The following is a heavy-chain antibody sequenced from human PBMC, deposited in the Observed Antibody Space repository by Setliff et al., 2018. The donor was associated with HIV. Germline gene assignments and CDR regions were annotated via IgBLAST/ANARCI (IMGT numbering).Heavy chain of an antibody. D-gene: IGHD4-4*01. CDR1: GFIFSSYE. J-gene: IGHJ4*02. V-gene: IGHV3-48*03. Sequence: PGGSLRLSCAASGFIFSSYEMNWVRQAPGKGLEWVSYSSSSGYSTNYADSVKGRFTMSRDNAKNLLYLQMNSLRAADTAVYYCASEPDSIPYDYWGQGTLVTVSS. CDR3: ASEPDSIPYDY. CDR2: SSSSGYST.